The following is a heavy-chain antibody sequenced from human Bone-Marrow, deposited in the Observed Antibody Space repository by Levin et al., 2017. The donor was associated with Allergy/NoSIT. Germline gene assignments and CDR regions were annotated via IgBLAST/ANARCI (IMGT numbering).Heavy chain of an antibody. D-gene: IGHD3-22*01. CDR2: INAGNGNT. Sequence: ASVKVSCKASGYTFTSYAMHWVRQAPGQRLEWMGWINAGNGNTKYSQKFQGRVTITRDTSASTAYMELSSLRSEDTAVYYCARDRNRAPLDYYDSSGPDYWGQGTLVTVSS. CDR3: ARDRNRAPLDYYDSSGPDY. CDR1: GYTFTSYA. V-gene: IGHV1-3*01. J-gene: IGHJ4*02.